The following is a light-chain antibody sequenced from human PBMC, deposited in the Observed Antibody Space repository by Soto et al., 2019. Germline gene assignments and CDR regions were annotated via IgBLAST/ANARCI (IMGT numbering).Light chain of an antibody. Sequence: VLTQTPDTLSVSPGERATLSCRASQAINNNVAWYQLKDGQVPRLLIYGASTRAADVPARFSGTGSGTEFTLTISSLQPDDFATYYCQQYHSYWTFGQGTKVDIK. CDR3: QQYHSYWT. CDR1: QAINNN. CDR2: GAS. V-gene: IGKV3-15*01. J-gene: IGKJ1*01.